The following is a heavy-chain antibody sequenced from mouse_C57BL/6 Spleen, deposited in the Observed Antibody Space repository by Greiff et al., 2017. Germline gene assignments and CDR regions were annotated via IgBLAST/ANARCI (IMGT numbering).Heavy chain of an antibody. CDR2: INPGNGGT. D-gene: IGHD2-2*01. CDR1: GYTFTSYW. Sequence: VQLQQPGTELVKPGASVKLSCTASGYTFTSYWMHWVKQRPGQGLEWIGNINPGNGGTNYNEKFQSKATLTVDTSSSTAYMQLSRLTSEDSAVYYCARGEGYGYLWYWGQGTLVTVSA. CDR3: ARGEGYGYLWY. J-gene: IGHJ3*01. V-gene: IGHV1-53*01.